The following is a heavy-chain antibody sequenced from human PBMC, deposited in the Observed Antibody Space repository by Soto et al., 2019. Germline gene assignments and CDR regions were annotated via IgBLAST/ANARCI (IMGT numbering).Heavy chain of an antibody. D-gene: IGHD5-12*01. V-gene: IGHV1-18*01. CDR2: INTDTGAT. CDR3: ARGGGYAVDF. CDR1: GYTFTDNS. J-gene: IGHJ4*02. Sequence: QVQLVQSGGELRKPGASVKVSCKASGYTFTDNSITWVRQAPGQGLEWMGWINTDTGATRSTQKFQDRVTMTTDTSTSTAYLELTGLRSDVTAIYYCARGGGYAVDFWGQGTLVAVSS.